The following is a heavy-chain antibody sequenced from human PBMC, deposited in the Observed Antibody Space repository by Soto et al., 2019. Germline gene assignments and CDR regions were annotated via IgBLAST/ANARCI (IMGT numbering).Heavy chain of an antibody. Sequence: GGSLRLSCAASGFTFSSYAMSWVRQAPGKGLEWVSVISGSGGSTYYADSVKGRFTISRDNSKNTLYLQMNSLRAEDTAVYYCAKAPSPYSSSGPGVVYWGQGTLVTVSS. CDR2: ISGSGGST. CDR3: AKAPSPYSSSGPGVVY. D-gene: IGHD6-6*01. V-gene: IGHV3-23*01. J-gene: IGHJ4*02. CDR1: GFTFSSYA.